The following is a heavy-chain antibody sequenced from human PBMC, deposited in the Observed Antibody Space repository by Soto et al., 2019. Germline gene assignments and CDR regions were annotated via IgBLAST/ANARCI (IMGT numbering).Heavy chain of an antibody. CDR3: AREDTTLDGNYPYWYFDL. J-gene: IGHJ2*01. Sequence: EAQLVESGGGLVQPGGSLRLSCAASGFPFSYYWMTWVRQAPGKGLEWVANINQDGSEEYYVDSVKGRFTISRDNGASLYLQMNSLRVEDTAVYYCAREDTTLDGNYPYWYFDLWGRGTLVTVSS. D-gene: IGHD1-1*01. V-gene: IGHV3-7*05. CDR2: INQDGSEE. CDR1: GFPFSYYW.